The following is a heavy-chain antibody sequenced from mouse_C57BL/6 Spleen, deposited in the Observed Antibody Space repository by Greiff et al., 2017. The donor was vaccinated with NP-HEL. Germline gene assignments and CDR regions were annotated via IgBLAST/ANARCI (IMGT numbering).Heavy chain of an antibody. D-gene: IGHD2-5*01. CDR2: ISSGSSTI. V-gene: IGHV5-17*01. CDR1: GFTFSDYG. CDR3: ARFSAYYSNYDFDY. Sequence: EVMLVESGGGLVKPGGSLKLSCAASGFTFSDYGMHWVRQAPEKGLEWVAYISSGSSTIYYADTVKGRFTISRDNAKNTLFLQMTSLRSEDTAMYYCARFSAYYSNYDFDYWGQGTTLTVSS. J-gene: IGHJ2*01.